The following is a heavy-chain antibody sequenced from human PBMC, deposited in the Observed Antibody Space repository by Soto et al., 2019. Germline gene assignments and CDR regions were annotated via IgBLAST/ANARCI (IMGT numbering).Heavy chain of an antibody. CDR2: IIPLFGTT. CDR1: GGPFSSYT. CDR3: VRDSIAASGFDS. V-gene: IGHV1-69*12. D-gene: IGHD6-6*01. Sequence: QVQLVQSGAEVKKPGSSVKVSCKVSGGPFSSYTLSWVRQAPGQGPEWMGEIIPLFGTTNYVQGFQGRLTIAAAVSTNTAYMELSSLTSDDTALSYCVRDSIAASGFDSWGQGTLVTVS. J-gene: IGHJ4*02.